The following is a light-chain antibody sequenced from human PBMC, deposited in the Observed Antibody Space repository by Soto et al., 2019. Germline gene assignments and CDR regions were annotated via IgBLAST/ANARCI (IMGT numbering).Light chain of an antibody. J-gene: IGKJ2*01. CDR1: QSVSSN. CDR2: GAF. V-gene: IGKV3-15*01. CDR3: LQYKNWPPYT. Sequence: EIVMTQSPATLSVSPGERVTLSYRASQSVSSNLAWYQQKPGQAPRLLIYGAFTRATGIPARFSGSGSGTEFSLTISSLQSEDFAVYYCLQYKNWPPYTFGQGTKLEIK.